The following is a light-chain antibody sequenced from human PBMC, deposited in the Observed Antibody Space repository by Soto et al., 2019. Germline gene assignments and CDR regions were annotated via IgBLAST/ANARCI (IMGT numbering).Light chain of an antibody. CDR3: QQRKKWPPIT. V-gene: IGKV3-11*01. Sequence: EIVLTQSPATLSLSPGERATLFCRASESVDSFLAWYQQKPGQAPRLLIYDAVNRATGIPDRFSGSGSGTDFTLTISGLEPEDFATYYCQQRKKWPPITFGQGTRLEI. CDR1: ESVDSF. J-gene: IGKJ5*01. CDR2: DAV.